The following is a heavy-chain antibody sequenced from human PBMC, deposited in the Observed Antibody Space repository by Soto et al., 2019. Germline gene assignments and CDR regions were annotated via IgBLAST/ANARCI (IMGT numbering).Heavy chain of an antibody. V-gene: IGHV5-51*01. Sequence: PGESLKISCKGSGYSFTNYWIGWVRQMPGKGLEWMGIIYPGDSDTRYSPSFQGQVTISADKSISTAYLQWSSLKASDTAMYYCARLNPGLRFLEWFRMESRYYGMDVWGQGTTVTVSS. J-gene: IGHJ6*02. CDR3: ARLNPGLRFLEWFRMESRYYGMDV. CDR1: GYSFTNYW. D-gene: IGHD3-3*01. CDR2: IYPGDSDT.